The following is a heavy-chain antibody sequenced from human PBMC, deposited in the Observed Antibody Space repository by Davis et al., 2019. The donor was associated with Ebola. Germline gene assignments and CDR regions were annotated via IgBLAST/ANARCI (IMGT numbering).Heavy chain of an antibody. D-gene: IGHD2-2*02. CDR1: GFTFGSFW. CDR2: IYRDGNEK. J-gene: IGHJ4*02. V-gene: IGHV3-7*01. Sequence: GESLKISCAASGFTFGSFWMSWVRQAPGRGLEWVANIYRDGNEKYYVDSVKGRFTISRDNAKNSVYLQMNSLRAEDTAVYYCATANRAISGYGGQGTLVSVSS. CDR3: ATANRAISGY.